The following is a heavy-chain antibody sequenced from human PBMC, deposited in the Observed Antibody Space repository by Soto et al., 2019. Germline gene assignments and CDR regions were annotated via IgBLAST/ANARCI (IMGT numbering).Heavy chain of an antibody. CDR2: IWYDGSNK. Sequence: PGGSLRLSCAASGFTFSSYGMHWVRQAPGKGLEWVAVIWYDGSNKYYADSVKGRFTISRDNSKNTLYLQMNSLRAEDTAVYYCARVSSDGTNWFDPWGQGTLVTVSS. D-gene: IGHD1-1*01. CDR3: ARVSSDGTNWFDP. CDR1: GFTFSSYG. V-gene: IGHV3-33*01. J-gene: IGHJ5*02.